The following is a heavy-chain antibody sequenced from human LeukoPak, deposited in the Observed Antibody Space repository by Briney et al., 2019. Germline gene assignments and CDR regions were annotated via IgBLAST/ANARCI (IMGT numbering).Heavy chain of an antibody. J-gene: IGHJ4*02. CDR1: GGSISSGDYY. Sequence: SETLSLTCTVSGGSISSGDYYWSWIRQPPGKGLEWIGYIYYSGSTYYNPSLKSRVTISVDTSKNQFSLKLSSVTAADTAVYYCARGQYYYDSSGYPPSGFGYWGQGTLVTVSS. V-gene: IGHV4-30-4*01. CDR3: ARGQYYYDSSGYPPSGFGY. CDR2: IYYSGST. D-gene: IGHD3-22*01.